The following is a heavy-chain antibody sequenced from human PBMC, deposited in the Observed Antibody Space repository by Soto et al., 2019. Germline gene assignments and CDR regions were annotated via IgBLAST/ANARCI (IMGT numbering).Heavy chain of an antibody. CDR3: TRRARIGKQLWLPFDS. D-gene: IGHD3-22*01. J-gene: IGHJ4*02. Sequence: QVQLVQSGAEVNKPGASVMVSCKASGYTFRDYDINWVRQASGQGLEWMGWMNPNSGNTAYAQKFQGRVTMTGDTTTNTAYMELTSLPSADTAVYYCTRRARIGKQLWLPFDSWAQGTLVTVSS. V-gene: IGHV1-8*01. CDR2: MNPNSGNT. CDR1: GYTFRDYD.